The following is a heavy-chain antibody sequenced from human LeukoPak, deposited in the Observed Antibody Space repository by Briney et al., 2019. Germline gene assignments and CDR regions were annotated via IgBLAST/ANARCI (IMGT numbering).Heavy chain of an antibody. CDR3: ARGPYDFWSGYWEEYYFDY. CDR1: GGSISSSSYY. J-gene: IGHJ4*02. CDR2: IYYSGST. D-gene: IGHD3-3*01. V-gene: IGHV4-39*07. Sequence: SETLSLTCTVSGGSISSSSYYWGWIRQPPGKGLEWIGSIYYSGSTYYNPSLKSRVTISVDTSKNQFSLKLSSVTAADTAVYYCARGPYDFWSGYWEEYYFDYWDQGTLVTVSS.